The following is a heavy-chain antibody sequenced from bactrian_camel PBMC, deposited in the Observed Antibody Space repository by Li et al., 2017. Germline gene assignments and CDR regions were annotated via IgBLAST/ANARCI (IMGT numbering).Heavy chain of an antibody. D-gene: IGHD6*01. V-gene: IGHV3S53*01. CDR3: AAPRAGTALAY. J-gene: IGHJ4*01. Sequence: VQLVESGGGSVKAGGSLTLSCTTGGYGRSTMCRLGWHREAPGKQRDLVSSIIPPGRTFYADSVKDRFTVSQDNAKNTLWLQMNSLKTEETATYYCAAPRAGTALAYWGQGTQVTVS. CDR2: IIPPGRT. CDR1: GYGRSTMC.